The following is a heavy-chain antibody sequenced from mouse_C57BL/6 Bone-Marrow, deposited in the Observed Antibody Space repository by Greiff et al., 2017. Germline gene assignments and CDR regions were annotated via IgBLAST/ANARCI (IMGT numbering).Heavy chain of an antibody. CDR2: IRLKSDNYAT. D-gene: IGHD2-3*01. CDR1: GFTFSNYW. Sequence: EVQVVESGGGLVQPGGSMKLSCVASGFTFSNYWMNWVRQSPEKGLEWVAQIRLKSDNYATHYAESVKGRFTISRDDSKSSVYLQMNNLRAEDTGIYYCTGDGYLGQGTTLTVSS. V-gene: IGHV6-3*01. CDR3: TGDGY. J-gene: IGHJ2*01.